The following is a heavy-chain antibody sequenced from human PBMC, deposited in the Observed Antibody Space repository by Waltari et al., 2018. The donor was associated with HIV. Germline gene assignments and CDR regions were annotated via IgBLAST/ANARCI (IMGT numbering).Heavy chain of an antibody. J-gene: IGHJ6*02. CDR2: INQDATKK. CDR3: ARGDQWGLFMDSYYGLDV. D-gene: IGHD1-26*01. Sequence: GKGLEWVANINQDATKKNYADSVKGRFSVSRDNGKYSVFLEMNRLRVQDTAVYFCARGDQWGLFMDSYYGLDVWGRGTTVIVSS. V-gene: IGHV3-7*01.